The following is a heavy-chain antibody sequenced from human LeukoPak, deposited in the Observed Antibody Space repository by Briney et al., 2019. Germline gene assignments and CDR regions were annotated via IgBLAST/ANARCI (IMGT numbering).Heavy chain of an antibody. CDR3: ARDSSGWDYYFDY. CDR1: GFTFSSYE. CDR2: INSAGSTI. D-gene: IGHD6-19*01. J-gene: IGHJ4*02. V-gene: IGHV3-48*03. Sequence: PGGSLRLSCAASGFTFSSYEMNWARQAPGRGLEWVSYINSAGSTIYYADSVKGRFTISRDNAKNSLYLQMNSLRAEDTAVYYCARDSSGWDYYFDYWGQGTLVTVSS.